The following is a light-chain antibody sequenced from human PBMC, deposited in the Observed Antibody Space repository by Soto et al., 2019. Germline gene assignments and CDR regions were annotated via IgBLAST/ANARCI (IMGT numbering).Light chain of an antibody. CDR3: QQFGDWPS. V-gene: IGKV3-11*01. Sequence: ENVLTQSPATLSLSPGEGATLSCRASQSINTYLAWYQQKPGQAPRLLIYDASKRATGIPARFSGSGSGTNFTLTISSLESDDSAIYYCQQFGDWPSFGLGTKVDIK. J-gene: IGKJ1*01. CDR1: QSINTY. CDR2: DAS.